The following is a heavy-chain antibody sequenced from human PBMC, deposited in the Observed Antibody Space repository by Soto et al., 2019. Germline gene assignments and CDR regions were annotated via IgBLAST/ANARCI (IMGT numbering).Heavy chain of an antibody. J-gene: IGHJ4*02. Sequence: QVQLQQWGAGLLKPSETLSLTCAVYGGSFSGYYWSWIRQPPGKGLEWIGEINHSGSTNYNPSLKSRVTISVDTSKNQCSLKLSSVTAADTAVYYCARGPAYYYDSSGYYNRPDYWGQGTLVTVSS. CDR2: INHSGST. D-gene: IGHD3-22*01. CDR3: ARGPAYYYDSSGYYNRPDY. CDR1: GGSFSGYY. V-gene: IGHV4-34*01.